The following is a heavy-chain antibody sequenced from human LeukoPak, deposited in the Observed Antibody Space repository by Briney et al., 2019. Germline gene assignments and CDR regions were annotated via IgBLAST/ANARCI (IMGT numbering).Heavy chain of an antibody. CDR3: AREGIDVLTKDFDS. V-gene: IGHV1-2*02. D-gene: IGHD2-21*02. J-gene: IGHJ4*02. Sequence: ASVKVSCKCSGFSFSDHYIHWVRQAPGQGLEWMAYISPQNNVGNSAEKFQGRVTLTRDTSMSTVYMELIGLTSDDTAVYFCAREGIDVLTKDFDSWGQGTLVTVS. CDR2: ISPQNNVG. CDR1: GFSFSDHY.